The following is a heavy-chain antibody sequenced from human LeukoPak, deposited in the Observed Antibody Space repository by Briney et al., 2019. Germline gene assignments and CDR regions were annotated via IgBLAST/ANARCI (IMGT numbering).Heavy chain of an antibody. CDR3: ARGRLSSTDFDY. J-gene: IGHJ4*02. V-gene: IGHV4-30-4*01. CDR1: GDSISSGDYY. CDR2: IYYSGST. D-gene: IGHD6-25*01. Sequence: SETLSLTCTVSGDSISSGDYYWSWIRQPPGKGLEWIGYIYYSGSTYCNPSLKSRPTISIDTSKNQFSLKLSSVTAADTAVYYCARGRLSSTDFDYWGQGTLVTVSS.